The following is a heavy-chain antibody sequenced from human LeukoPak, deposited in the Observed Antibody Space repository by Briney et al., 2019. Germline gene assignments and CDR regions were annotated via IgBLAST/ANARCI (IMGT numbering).Heavy chain of an antibody. Sequence: ASVTVSCKASGYTFTSYGISWVRQAPGQGLEWMGIINPSGGSSSYAQKFQGRVTMTRDTSTSTVYMELSSLRSEDTAAFFCAREAPRTLYFDYWGQGTLVTVSS. CDR3: AREAPRTLYFDY. CDR1: GYTFTSYG. CDR2: INPSGGSS. D-gene: IGHD3-16*01. V-gene: IGHV1-46*01. J-gene: IGHJ4*02.